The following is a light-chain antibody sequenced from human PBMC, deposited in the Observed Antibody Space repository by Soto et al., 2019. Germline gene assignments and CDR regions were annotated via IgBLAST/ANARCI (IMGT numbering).Light chain of an antibody. Sequence: QSVLTQPPSVSGAPGQRVTISCTGSSSNIGAHYDVHWYQHLPGTAPKVLIYGTTNRPSGVPDRFFGSKSGTSASLVITGLQAEDEADYYCQSYDRSLSGYVFGTGTKLTVL. CDR1: SSNIGAHYD. CDR3: QSYDRSLSGYV. CDR2: GTT. V-gene: IGLV1-40*01. J-gene: IGLJ1*01.